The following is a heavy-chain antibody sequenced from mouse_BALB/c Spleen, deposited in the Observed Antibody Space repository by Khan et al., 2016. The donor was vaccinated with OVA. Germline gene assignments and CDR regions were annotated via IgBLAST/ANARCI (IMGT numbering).Heavy chain of an antibody. CDR2: ISYSGST. CDR1: GYSITSDYA. CDR3: ARGAYYANWYFDV. Sequence: EVQLQESGPGLVKPSQSLSLTCTVTGYSITSDYAWNWIRRFPGNKLEWMGYISYSGSTNYNPSLKSRISITRDTSKNQFFLQLNSVTTGDTATYYCARGAYYANWYFDVWGAGTTVTVSS. J-gene: IGHJ1*01. V-gene: IGHV3-2*02. D-gene: IGHD1-1*02.